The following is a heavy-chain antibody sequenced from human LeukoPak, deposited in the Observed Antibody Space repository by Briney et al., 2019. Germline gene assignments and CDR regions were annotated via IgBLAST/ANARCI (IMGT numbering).Heavy chain of an antibody. J-gene: IGHJ4*02. V-gene: IGHV1-18*01. CDR3: ARNPPHTSMVLQSDN. CDR2: ISAYNGNT. Sequence: GASVKVSCKASGGTFSSYGISWVRQAPGQGLEWMGWISAYNGNTNYAQKLQGRVTMTTDTSRSRAYMERRSMRSDDTAVYYCARNPPHTSMVLQSDNWGQGTLVTVSS. D-gene: IGHD5-18*01. CDR1: GGTFSSYG.